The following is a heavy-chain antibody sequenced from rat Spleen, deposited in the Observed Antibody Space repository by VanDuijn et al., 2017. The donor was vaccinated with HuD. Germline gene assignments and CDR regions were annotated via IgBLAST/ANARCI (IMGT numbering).Heavy chain of an antibody. CDR3: AIHGGLRNWFDS. CDR2: ISTGADNT. CDR1: GFTFSNYD. V-gene: IGHV5S13*01. J-gene: IGHJ3*01. Sequence: EVQLVESGGGLMQPGRSLKLSCAASGFTFSNYDMAWVSQSPTKGLEWIASISTGADNTYYRDSVKGRFTVSRDDTNNTHYLQMDSLRSEDTATYYCAIHGGLRNWFDSWGQGTLVTVSS. D-gene: IGHD1-11*01.